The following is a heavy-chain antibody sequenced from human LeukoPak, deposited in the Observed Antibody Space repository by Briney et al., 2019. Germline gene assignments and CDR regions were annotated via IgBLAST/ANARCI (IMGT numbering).Heavy chain of an antibody. Sequence: GGSLRLSCAASGFTFSSYGMHWVRQAPGKGLEWVAVIWYDGSNKYYADSVKGRFTISRDNSKNTLYLQMNSLRAEDTAVYYCARDESSGSYYHYFDYWGQGTLVAVSS. CDR1: GFTFSSYG. CDR3: ARDESSGSYYHYFDY. D-gene: IGHD1-26*01. V-gene: IGHV3-33*01. CDR2: IWYDGSNK. J-gene: IGHJ4*02.